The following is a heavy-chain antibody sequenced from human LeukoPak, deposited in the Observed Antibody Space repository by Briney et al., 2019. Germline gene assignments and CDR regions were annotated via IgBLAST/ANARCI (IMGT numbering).Heavy chain of an antibody. CDR1: GGSISSYY. CDR3: ARVYYYDSSGYRSPLYYYYYMDV. Sequence: SETLSLTCTVSGGSISSYYWSWIRQPPGKGLEWIGYIYYSGSTNYNPSLKSRATISVDTSKNQFSLKLSSVTAADTAVYYCARVYYYDSSGYRSPLYYYYYMDVWGKGTTVTVSS. CDR2: IYYSGST. D-gene: IGHD3-22*01. V-gene: IGHV4-59*01. J-gene: IGHJ6*03.